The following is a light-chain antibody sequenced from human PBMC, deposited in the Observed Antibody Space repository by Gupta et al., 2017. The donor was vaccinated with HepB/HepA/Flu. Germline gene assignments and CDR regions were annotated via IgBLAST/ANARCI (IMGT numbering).Light chain of an antibody. CDR1: KSVGSW. J-gene: IGKJ1*01. CDR2: RAS. CDR3: KHYLNYPAT. V-gene: IGKV1-5*03. Sequence: DIQMPPSPSILSASVGDSVTSTCRARKSVGSWLAWYQQKPGKAPKLLISRASTLESGVPARFSGSGSGTEFTLTISSLQADDVATYYCKHYLNYPATFGQGTKVEIK.